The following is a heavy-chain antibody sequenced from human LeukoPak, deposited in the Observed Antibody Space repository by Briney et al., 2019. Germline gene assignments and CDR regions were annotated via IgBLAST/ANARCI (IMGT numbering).Heavy chain of an antibody. CDR2: IYTSGST. J-gene: IGHJ3*02. V-gene: IGHV4-61*02. Sequence: SETLSLTCTVSGGSISSGSYYWSWIRQPAGTGLEWIGRIYTSGSTHYNPSLKSRVTISVDTSKNQFSLKLSSVTAADTAVYYCATASWREGHGGAFDIWGQGTMVTVSS. D-gene: IGHD6-13*01. CDR3: ATASWREGHGGAFDI. CDR1: GGSISSGSYY.